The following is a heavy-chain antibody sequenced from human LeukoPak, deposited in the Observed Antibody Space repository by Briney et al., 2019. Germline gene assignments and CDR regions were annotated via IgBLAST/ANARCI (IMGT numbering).Heavy chain of an antibody. CDR2: INPSGGST. Sequence: ASVKVSCKASGYTFTSYYMHWVRHAPGQGLEWMGIINPSGGSTSYAQKFQGRVTMTRDTSTSTVYMELSSLRSEDTAVYYCARSPVPAAIRDYYYYMDVWGKGTTVTVSS. CDR3: ARSPVPAAIRDYYYYMDV. CDR1: GYTFTSYY. D-gene: IGHD2-2*01. V-gene: IGHV1-46*01. J-gene: IGHJ6*03.